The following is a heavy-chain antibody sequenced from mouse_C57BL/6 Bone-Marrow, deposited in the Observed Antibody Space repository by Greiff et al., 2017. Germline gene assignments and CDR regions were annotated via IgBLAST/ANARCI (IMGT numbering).Heavy chain of an antibody. CDR1: GYTFTSYW. CDR3: ARKKDYDPWFAY. J-gene: IGHJ3*01. Sequence: QVQLQQPGAELVKPGASVKMSCKASGYTFTSYWITWVKQRPGQGLEWIGDIYPGSGSTNYNEKFKSKATLTVDTSSSTAYMQLSSLTSEDSAVYYCARKKDYDPWFAYWGQGTLVTVSA. D-gene: IGHD2-4*01. V-gene: IGHV1-55*01. CDR2: IYPGSGST.